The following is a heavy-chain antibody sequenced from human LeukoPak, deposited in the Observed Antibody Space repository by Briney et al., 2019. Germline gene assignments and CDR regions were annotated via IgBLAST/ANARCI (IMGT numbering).Heavy chain of an antibody. Sequence: PSETLSLTCTVSDGSISSSSYYWGWIRQPPGKGLEWIGSIYYSGSTYYSPSLKSRVTLSVDTSKNHFSLKLSSVTPADTAVYYCARRRLGETTTANWFDPWGQGTLVTVSS. CDR3: ARRRLGETTTANWFDP. CDR2: IYYSGST. J-gene: IGHJ5*02. V-gene: IGHV4-39*01. D-gene: IGHD1-7*01. CDR1: DGSISSSSYY.